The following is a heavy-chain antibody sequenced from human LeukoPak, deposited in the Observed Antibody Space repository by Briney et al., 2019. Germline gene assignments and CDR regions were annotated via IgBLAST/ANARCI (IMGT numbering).Heavy chain of an antibody. CDR3: ARDESATYYDFWSGYEFDY. V-gene: IGHV1-18*01. CDR2: ISAYNGNT. D-gene: IGHD3-3*01. CDR1: GYTFTSYG. Sequence: GASVKVSCKASGYTFTSYGISWVRQAPGQGLEWMGWISAYNGNTNYAQKLQGRVTMTTDTSASTAYMELRSLRSDDAAVYYCARDESATYYDFWSGYEFDYWGQGTLVTVSS. J-gene: IGHJ4*02.